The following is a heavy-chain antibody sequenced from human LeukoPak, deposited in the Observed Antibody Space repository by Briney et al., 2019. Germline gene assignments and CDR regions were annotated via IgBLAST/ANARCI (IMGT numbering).Heavy chain of an antibody. D-gene: IGHD3-3*01. CDR3: ARITIFGVVRFGDYYGMDV. CDR2: INSDGSST. J-gene: IGHJ6*02. Sequence: GGSLRLSCAASGFTFSAFSMNWVRQSPGKGLVWVSRINSDGSSTSYADSVKGRFTISRDNAKNTLYLQMNSLRAEDTAVYYCARITIFGVVRFGDYYGMDVWGQGTTVTVSS. CDR1: GFTFSAFS. V-gene: IGHV3-74*01.